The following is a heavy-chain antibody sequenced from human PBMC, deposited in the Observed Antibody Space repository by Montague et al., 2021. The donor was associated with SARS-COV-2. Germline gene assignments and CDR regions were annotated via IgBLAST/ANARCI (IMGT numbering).Heavy chain of an antibody. CDR2: IYYSGST. Sequence: SETLSLTCTVSGGSISSSSNYWGWIRQPPGKGLEWIGSIYYSGSTYYXXXLKSRVTISVDTSKNQFSLKLNSVTAADTAVYYCARLVWFGEVSSENWFDPWGQGTLVTVSS. V-gene: IGHV4-39*01. D-gene: IGHD3-10*01. J-gene: IGHJ5*02. CDR3: ARLVWFGEVSSENWFDP. CDR1: GGSISSSSNY.